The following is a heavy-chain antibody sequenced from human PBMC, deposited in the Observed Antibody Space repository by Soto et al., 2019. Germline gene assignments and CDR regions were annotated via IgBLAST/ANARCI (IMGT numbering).Heavy chain of an antibody. Sequence: QVQLQESGPGLVKPSQTLSLTCSVSGGYISSGGNYWSWIRQHPGKGLEWIGFIYYTGDTKYNAALTGRFNISGAMSQNQFSLTLTSVPAADTAVYYCARKNINETFFDSWGPGILVTGSS. J-gene: IGHJ4*02. CDR1: GGYISSGGNY. V-gene: IGHV4-31*03. D-gene: IGHD2-8*01. CDR3: ARKNINETFFDS. CDR2: IYYTGDT.